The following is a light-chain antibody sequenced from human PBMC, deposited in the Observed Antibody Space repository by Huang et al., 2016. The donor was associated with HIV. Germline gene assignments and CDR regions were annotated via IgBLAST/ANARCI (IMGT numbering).Light chain of an antibody. CDR1: QSVGSN. V-gene: IGKV3-15*01. CDR2: GAS. J-gene: IGKJ2*01. CDR3: QQYDNWPPMYT. Sequence: EIVMTQSPATLSVSPGERATLSCRASQSVGSNLAWYQQKPGQAPRLLIYGASTRATGIPARFSGSGSGTEFTLTISSLQPEDFAVYYCQQYDNWPPMYTFGQGTKLEIK.